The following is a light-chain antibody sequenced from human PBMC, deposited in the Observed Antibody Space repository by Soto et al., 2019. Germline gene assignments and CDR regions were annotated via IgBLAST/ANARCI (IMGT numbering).Light chain of an antibody. CDR3: PCGGSGVVV. V-gene: IGLV4-69*01. J-gene: IGLJ2*01. CDR2: LNSDGSH. CDR1: SGHSNYA. Sequence: QPVLTQSPSASASLGASVKLTCTLSSGHSNYAIAWHQQQSEKGPRYLMKLNSDGSHSKGDGIPDRFSGSSSGAERYLTICRLPAEEEADYCCPCGGSGVVVFGGGTQLSVL.